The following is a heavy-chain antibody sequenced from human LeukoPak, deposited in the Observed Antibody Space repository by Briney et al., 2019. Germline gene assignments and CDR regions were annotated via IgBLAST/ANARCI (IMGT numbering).Heavy chain of an antibody. CDR3: ASPLSKRIYGSGYYYYGMDV. V-gene: IGHV1-2*02. CDR1: GYTFTGYY. CDR2: INPNSGAT. D-gene: IGHD3-10*01. J-gene: IGHJ6*02. Sequence: ASVKVSCKASGYTFTGYYMHWVRQAPGQGLEWMGWINPNSGATNYTQKFQGRVALTRDTSISTAYMELSRLTSDDTAVYYCASPLSKRIYGSGYYYYGMDVWGQGTTVTVSS.